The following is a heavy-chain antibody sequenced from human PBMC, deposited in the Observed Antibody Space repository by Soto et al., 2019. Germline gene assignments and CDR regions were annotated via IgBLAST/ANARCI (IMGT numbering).Heavy chain of an antibody. CDR3: ARDSSSWVPQYYFDY. Sequence: PGGSLRLSCAASGFTFSSYGMHWVRQAPGKGLEWVAVIWYDGSNKYYADSVKGRFTISRDNSKNTLYLQMNSLRAGDTAVYYCARDSSSWVPQYYFDYWGQGTLVTVSS. D-gene: IGHD6-13*01. V-gene: IGHV3-33*01. J-gene: IGHJ4*02. CDR2: IWYDGSNK. CDR1: GFTFSSYG.